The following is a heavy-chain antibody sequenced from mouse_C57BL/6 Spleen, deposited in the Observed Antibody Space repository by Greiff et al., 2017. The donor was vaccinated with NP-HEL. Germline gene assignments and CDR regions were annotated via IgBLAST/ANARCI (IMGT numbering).Heavy chain of an antibody. CDR3: AREGDYYYGSFFDY. V-gene: IGHV1-76*01. CDR1: GYTFTDYY. CDR2: IYPGSGNT. J-gene: IGHJ2*01. D-gene: IGHD1-1*01. Sequence: QVQLKESGAELVRPGASVKLSCKASGYTFTDYYINWVKQRPGQGLEWIARIYPGSGNTYYNEKFKGKATLTAEKSSSTAYMQLSSLTSEDSAVYFCAREGDYYYGSFFDYWGQGTTLTVSS.